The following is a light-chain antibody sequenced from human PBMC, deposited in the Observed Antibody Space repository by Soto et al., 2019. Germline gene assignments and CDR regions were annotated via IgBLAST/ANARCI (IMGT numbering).Light chain of an antibody. CDR1: QSLTNSF. J-gene: IGKJ1*01. V-gene: IGKV3D-20*02. CDR2: DTS. Sequence: EIVLTQSPGTLSLSPGERATLSCRASQSLTNSFIAWYQQKPGQAPRLLIYDTSSRATGIPDRFSGSGSGTDFTLTISRLEPEDFALYYRQQYNNWPGTFGQGTKVDIK. CDR3: QQYNNWPGT.